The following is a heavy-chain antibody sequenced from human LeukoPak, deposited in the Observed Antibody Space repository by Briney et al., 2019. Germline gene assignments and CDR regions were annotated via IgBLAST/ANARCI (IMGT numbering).Heavy chain of an antibody. D-gene: IGHD5-12*01. Sequence: PGRSLRLSCAASGFTFSSYAMHWIRQAPGKGLEWVAVISYDGSNKYYADSVKGRFTISRDNSKNTLYLQMNSLRAEDTAVYYCAKEGKHIVATITRGLDYWGQGTLVTVSS. CDR2: ISYDGSNK. J-gene: IGHJ4*02. CDR3: AKEGKHIVATITRGLDY. V-gene: IGHV3-30*04. CDR1: GFTFSSYA.